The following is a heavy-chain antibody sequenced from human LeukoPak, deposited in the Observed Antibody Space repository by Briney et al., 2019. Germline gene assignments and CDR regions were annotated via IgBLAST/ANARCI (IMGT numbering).Heavy chain of an antibody. V-gene: IGHV1-18*01. CDR1: WYTFSRYV. Sequence: EASVKVSCKASWYTFSRYVISWGRQDPGQRLEWIGWINAYDVNTHYAQKLQSRVTMTTDPSTSTAYMELSSLRSDDTAVYYCARDPYTYYYDSSGYPMGYWGQGTLVTASS. CDR3: ARDPYTYYYDSSGYPMGY. CDR2: INAYDVNT. D-gene: IGHD3-22*01. J-gene: IGHJ4*02.